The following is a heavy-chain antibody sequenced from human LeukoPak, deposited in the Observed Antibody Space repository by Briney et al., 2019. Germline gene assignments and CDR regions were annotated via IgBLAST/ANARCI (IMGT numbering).Heavy chain of an antibody. CDR3: ARGIAAAYDAFDI. CDR2: ISWNSGSI. CDR1: GFTFDGYA. D-gene: IGHD6-13*01. J-gene: IGHJ3*02. V-gene: IGHV3-9*01. Sequence: PGRSLRLSCAASGFTFDGYAMHWVRQAPGKGLEWVSGISWNSGSIGYADSVKGRFTISRDNAKNSLYLQMNSLRAEDTALYYCARGIAAAYDAFDIWGQGTMVTVSS.